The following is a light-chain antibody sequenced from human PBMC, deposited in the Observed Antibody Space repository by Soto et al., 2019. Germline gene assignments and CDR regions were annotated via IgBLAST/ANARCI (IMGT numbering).Light chain of an antibody. CDR1: SSNIGNNG. Sequence: QSVLTQPPSVSEAPRQRVTISCSGSSSNIGNNGVNWYQQLPGKAPKLLIYYDDLKPSGVSDRFSGSKSGTSASLAISGLQSEDEADYYCATWDDSLNGYVFGIGTKLIVL. CDR2: YDD. J-gene: IGLJ1*01. V-gene: IGLV1-36*01. CDR3: ATWDDSLNGYV.